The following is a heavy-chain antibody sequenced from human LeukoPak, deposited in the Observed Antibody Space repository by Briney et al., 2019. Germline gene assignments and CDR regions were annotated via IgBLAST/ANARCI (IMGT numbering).Heavy chain of an antibody. CDR2: IYHSGST. Sequence: PSQTLSLTCTVSGGSISSGDYYWSWIRQPPGKGLEWIGYIYHSGSTYYNPSLKSRVTISVDTSKNQFSLKLSSVTAADTAVYYCARLRFLEWLFGVDWFDPWGQGTLVTVSS. V-gene: IGHV4-30-4*01. D-gene: IGHD3-3*01. J-gene: IGHJ5*02. CDR1: GGSISSGDYY. CDR3: ARLRFLEWLFGVDWFDP.